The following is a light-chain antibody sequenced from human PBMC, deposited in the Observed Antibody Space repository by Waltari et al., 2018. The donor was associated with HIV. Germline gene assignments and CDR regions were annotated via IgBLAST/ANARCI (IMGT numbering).Light chain of an antibody. CDR2: TLS. Sequence: DIVMTQSPLSLPVSPGGPASVSCSLRQSLLESDDGNTYLDWYLQRPGRSPQLLIYTLSYRASGVPDRFSGSGSGTDFTLNISRVEADDVGVYYCMQRKQFPSTFGPGTKVDIK. V-gene: IGKV2-40*01. CDR3: MQRKQFPST. J-gene: IGKJ3*01. CDR1: QSLLESDDGNTY.